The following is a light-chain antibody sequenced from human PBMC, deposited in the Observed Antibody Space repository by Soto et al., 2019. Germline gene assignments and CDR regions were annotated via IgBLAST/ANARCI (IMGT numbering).Light chain of an antibody. CDR3: QKYNSAPLT. CDR1: QDIADY. V-gene: IGKV1-27*01. CDR2: AAS. Sequence: DIQMTQSPSSLSASVGDRVTITCRASQDIADYLAWYQQKPGQVPNLLIYAASTLQLGVPSRFTGSGSGTDFTLTISSLQPEDVAAYYCQKYNSAPLTFGGGTKVDI. J-gene: IGKJ4*01.